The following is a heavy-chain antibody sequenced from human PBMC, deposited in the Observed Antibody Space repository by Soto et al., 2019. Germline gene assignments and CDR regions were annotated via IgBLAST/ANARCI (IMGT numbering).Heavy chain of an antibody. CDR2: ISSSSSYT. D-gene: IGHD5-12*01. J-gene: IGHJ4*02. CDR1: GFTFSDYY. V-gene: IGHV3-11*06. CDR3: ARTNIVNSMHTDY. Sequence: GGSLRLSCAASGFTFSDYYMNWIRQAPGKGLEWVSYISSSSSYTDYADSVKGRFTISRDNAKNSLYLQMNSLRAEDTAVYYCARTNIVNSMHTDYWGQGTLVTVSS.